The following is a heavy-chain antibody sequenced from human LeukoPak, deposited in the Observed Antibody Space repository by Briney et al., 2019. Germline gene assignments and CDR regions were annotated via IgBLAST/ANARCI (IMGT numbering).Heavy chain of an antibody. D-gene: IGHD2-21*01. V-gene: IGHV4-59*08. CDR1: SGSISSDY. Sequence: KPSETLSLTCTVSSGSISSDYWSWIRQPPGKGLEWIGYIYYSGTTNYNPSLKSRVTISVDTSKNQFSLKLSSVTAADTAVCYCASMYSYYFDYWGQGTLVTVSS. CDR3: ASMYSYYFDY. CDR2: IYYSGTT. J-gene: IGHJ4*02.